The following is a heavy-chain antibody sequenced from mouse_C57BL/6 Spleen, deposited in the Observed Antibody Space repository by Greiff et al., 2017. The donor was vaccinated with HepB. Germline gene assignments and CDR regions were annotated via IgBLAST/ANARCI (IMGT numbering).Heavy chain of an antibody. CDR2: IDPENGDT. V-gene: IGHV14-4*01. Sequence: VQLQQSGAELVRPGASVKLSCTASGFNIKDDYMHWVKQRPEQGLEWIGWIDPENGDTEYASKFQGKATITADTSSNTAYLQLSSLTSEDTAVYYCTTGHYYGSSYGAYWGQGTLVTVSA. CDR1: GFNIKDDY. J-gene: IGHJ3*01. CDR3: TTGHYYGSSYGAY. D-gene: IGHD1-1*01.